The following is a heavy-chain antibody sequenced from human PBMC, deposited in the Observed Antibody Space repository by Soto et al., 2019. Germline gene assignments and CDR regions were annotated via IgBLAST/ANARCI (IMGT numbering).Heavy chain of an antibody. Sequence: EVQLVESGGGLTQPGGSLRLSCVVSGFIVSRSHMMWVRQAPGKGLEGVSVIYNHGQINYVDPVKGRFTIARDNSKNTIYHPMNSLKVEDMAVYYCVRVTGAERHWGQGALVPVSS. CDR2: IYNHGQI. D-gene: IGHD7-27*01. CDR3: VRVTGAERH. CDR1: GFIVSRSH. V-gene: IGHV3-53*01. J-gene: IGHJ4*02.